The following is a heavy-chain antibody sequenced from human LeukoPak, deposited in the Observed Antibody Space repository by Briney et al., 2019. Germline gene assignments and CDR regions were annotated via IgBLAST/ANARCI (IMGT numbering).Heavy chain of an antibody. CDR3: ARADSVPAGDYHYWYMDV. Sequence: ASVKVSCKASGYTFPSYGISWVRQAPGQGLEWMGWINAYNGNTNYAQKFRGRVTMTTDTSTSTVYIELRSLRSDDTDVYYCARADSVPAGDYHYWYMDVWGKGTTVTVAS. J-gene: IGHJ6*03. V-gene: IGHV1-18*01. CDR2: INAYNGNT. D-gene: IGHD2-2*01. CDR1: GYTFPSYG.